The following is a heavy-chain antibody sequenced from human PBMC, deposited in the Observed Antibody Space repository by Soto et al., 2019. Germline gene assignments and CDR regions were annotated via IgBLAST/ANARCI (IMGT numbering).Heavy chain of an antibody. V-gene: IGHV1-18*04. CDR3: ATDPYCGSAPGCSALDA. D-gene: IGHD2-21*01. CDR1: GYPFTSSG. CDR2: ISAYNGNT. Sequence: QVHLVQSGGEVKKPGASVKVSCKASGYPFTSSGFSWVRQAPGQGLKWIGWISAYNGNTLYAQKFKGRVTMTTDTSTSTAYMELGSLRSDDTAVYYCATDPYCGSAPGCSALDAWGQGTTVTVSS. J-gene: IGHJ6*02.